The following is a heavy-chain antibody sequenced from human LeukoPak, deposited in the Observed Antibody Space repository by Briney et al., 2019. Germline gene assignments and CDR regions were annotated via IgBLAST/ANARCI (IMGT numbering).Heavy chain of an antibody. J-gene: IGHJ4*02. CDR3: ARGTMLRGAAAGTCGY. D-gene: IGHD6-13*01. Sequence: GASVKVSCKASGGTFSSYAISWVRQAPGQGLEWMGWMNPNSGNTGYAQKFQGRVTMTRNTSISTAYMELSSLRSEDTAVYYCARGTMLRGAAAGTCGYWGQGTLVTVSS. CDR1: GGTFSSYA. CDR2: MNPNSGNT. V-gene: IGHV1-8*02.